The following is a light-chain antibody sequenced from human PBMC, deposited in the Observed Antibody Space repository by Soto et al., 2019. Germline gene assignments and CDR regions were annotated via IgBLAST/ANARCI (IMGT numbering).Light chain of an antibody. Sequence: QSVLTQPASVSGSPGQSITVSCTGSSSDFGGYNYVSWYQQHPGKAPKLVIYEVSNRPSGVSNRFSGSKSGNTASLTISGLQADDEADYYCSSYTSSSTYVFGPGTKLTVL. V-gene: IGLV2-14*01. CDR1: SSDFGGYNY. CDR2: EVS. J-gene: IGLJ1*01. CDR3: SSYTSSSTYV.